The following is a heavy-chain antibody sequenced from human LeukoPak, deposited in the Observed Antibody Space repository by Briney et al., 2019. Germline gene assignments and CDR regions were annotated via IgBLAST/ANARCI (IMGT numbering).Heavy chain of an antibody. CDR1: GGSISSYY. J-gene: IGHJ4*02. D-gene: IGHD6-13*01. Sequence: PPETLSLTCTVSGGSISSYYWSWIRQPARKGLEWIGRIYTSGSTNYNPSLKSRVTMSVDTSKNQFSLKLSSVTAADTAVYYCAREAIAAAGRSFDYWGPGTLVTVSS. V-gene: IGHV4-4*07. CDR2: IYTSGST. CDR3: AREAIAAAGRSFDY.